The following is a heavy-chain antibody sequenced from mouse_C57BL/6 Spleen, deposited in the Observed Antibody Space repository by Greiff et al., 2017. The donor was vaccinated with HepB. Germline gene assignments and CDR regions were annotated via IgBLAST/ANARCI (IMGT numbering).Heavy chain of an antibody. CDR3: TADLLWLRRGAY. Sequence: EVKLEESGGGLVQPGGSMKLSCVASGFTFSNYWMNWVRQSPEKGLEWVAQIRLKSDNYATHYAESVKGRFTISRDDSKSSVYLQMNNLRAEDTGIYYCTADLLWLRRGAYWGQGTLVTVSA. CDR1: GFTFSNYW. D-gene: IGHD2-2*01. V-gene: IGHV6-3*01. J-gene: IGHJ3*01. CDR2: IRLKSDNYAT.